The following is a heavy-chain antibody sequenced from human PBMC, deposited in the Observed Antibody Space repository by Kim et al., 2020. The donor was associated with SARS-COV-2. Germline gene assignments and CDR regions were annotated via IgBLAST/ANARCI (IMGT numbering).Heavy chain of an antibody. J-gene: IGHJ5*02. CDR1: GGSISSSSYY. V-gene: IGHV4-39*01. CDR3: ARRARWELLGGNWFDP. CDR2: IYYSGST. Sequence: SETLSLTCTVSGGSISSSSYYWGWIRQPPGKGLEWIGSIYYSGSTYYNPSLKSRVTISVDTSKNQFSLKLSSVTAADTAVYYCARRARWELLGGNWFDPWGQGTLVTVSS. D-gene: IGHD1-26*01.